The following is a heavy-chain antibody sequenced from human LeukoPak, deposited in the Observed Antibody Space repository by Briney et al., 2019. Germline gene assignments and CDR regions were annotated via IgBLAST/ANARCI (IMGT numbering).Heavy chain of an antibody. V-gene: IGHV1-69*04. D-gene: IGHD2-21*02. CDR3: ARGVVVTAPFDY. CDR1: GYTFTSYG. Sequence: SVKVSCKASGYTFTSYGISWVRQAPGQGLEWMGRIIPILGIANYAQKFQGRVTITADKSTSTAYMELSSLRSEDTAVYYCARGVVVTAPFDYWGQGTLVTVSS. CDR2: IIPILGIA. J-gene: IGHJ4*02.